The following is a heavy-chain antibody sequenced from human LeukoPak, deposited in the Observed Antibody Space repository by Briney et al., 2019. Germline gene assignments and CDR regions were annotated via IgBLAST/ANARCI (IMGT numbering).Heavy chain of an antibody. CDR1: GFTFSSYA. D-gene: IGHD1-26*01. V-gene: IGHV3-23*01. Sequence: TGGSLRLSCAASGFTFSSYAMSWVRQAPGKGLEWVSAISGSGGSTYYADSVKGRFTISRDNSKNTLYLQVNSLRAEDTAVYYCAKGGKWGVTPFDYWGQGTLVTVSS. J-gene: IGHJ4*02. CDR2: ISGSGGST. CDR3: AKGGKWGVTPFDY.